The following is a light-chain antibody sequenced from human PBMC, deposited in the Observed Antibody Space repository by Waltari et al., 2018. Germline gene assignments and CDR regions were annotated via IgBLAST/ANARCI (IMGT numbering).Light chain of an antibody. CDR2: DKT. Sequence: EIVLTQSPATLSLSPGERATLPCRASQSVRTYLAWYQPKPGHAPRLLIYDKTTRATAIPARFSGSGFGTDFTLTISSLEPEDFAVYYCQLRSKWLRTFGQGTKVEV. CDR1: QSVRTY. V-gene: IGKV3-11*01. J-gene: IGKJ1*01. CDR3: QLRSKWLRT.